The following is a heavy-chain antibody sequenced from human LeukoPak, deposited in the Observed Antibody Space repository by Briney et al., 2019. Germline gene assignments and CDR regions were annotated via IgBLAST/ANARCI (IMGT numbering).Heavy chain of an antibody. CDR3: ARASGGARTHYYYGMDV. CDR1: GGTFSSYA. Sequence: SVKVSCKASGGTFSSYAISWVRQAPGQGLEWMGGIIPIFGTANYAQKFQGRATITADESTSTAYMELSSLRSEDTAVYYCARASGGARTHYYYGMDVWGKGTTVTVSS. J-gene: IGHJ6*04. D-gene: IGHD2-15*01. CDR2: IIPIFGTA. V-gene: IGHV1-69*01.